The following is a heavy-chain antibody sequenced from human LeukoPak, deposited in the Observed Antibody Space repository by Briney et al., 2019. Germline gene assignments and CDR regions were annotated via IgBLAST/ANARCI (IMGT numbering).Heavy chain of an antibody. J-gene: IGHJ6*03. D-gene: IGHD1-1*01. CDR3: AGGYNYSYYYYMDV. CDR2: LYYSGST. V-gene: IGHV4-59*01. CDR1: GGSISSYY. Sequence: SETLSLTCTVSGGSISSYYWSWIRQPPGKGLEWIGSLYYSGSTNYNPSLKSRVTISVDTSKNQFSLKLSSVTAADTAVYYCAGGYNYSYYYYMDVWGKGTTVTVSS.